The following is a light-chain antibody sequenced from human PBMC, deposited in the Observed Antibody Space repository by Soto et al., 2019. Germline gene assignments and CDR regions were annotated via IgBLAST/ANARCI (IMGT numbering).Light chain of an antibody. Sequence: QSALTQPASASGSPGQSVAISCTGTSSDIGRYNYVSWYQQHPGKAPKLIIYEVTKRPSGVPDRFSGSKAGNTASLTVSGLHAEDEAHYYCSSFADSVVFGGGTKLTVL. V-gene: IGLV2-8*01. J-gene: IGLJ3*02. CDR2: EVT. CDR3: SSFADSVV. CDR1: SSDIGRYNY.